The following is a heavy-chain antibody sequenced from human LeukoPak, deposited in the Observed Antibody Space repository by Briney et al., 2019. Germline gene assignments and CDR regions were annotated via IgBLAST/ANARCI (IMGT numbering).Heavy chain of an antibody. Sequence: GGSLRLPCAASGFTFSTFALDWVRQAPGKGLEGGAGVSSDGSNTFYEDSVKGRFSISRDNSNNTLYLQLNSLRVEDTAVYYCAKGSGSYDYFDSWGQGALVTVSS. CDR3: AKGSGSYDYFDS. D-gene: IGHD1-26*01. V-gene: IGHV3-30*18. CDR1: GFTFSTFA. CDR2: VSSDGSNT. J-gene: IGHJ4*02.